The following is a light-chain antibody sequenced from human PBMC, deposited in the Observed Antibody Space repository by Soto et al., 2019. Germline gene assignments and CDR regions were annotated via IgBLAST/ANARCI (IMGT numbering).Light chain of an antibody. J-gene: IGKJ1*01. CDR3: QHYNSYSEA. Sequence: EIVLTQSPAIFSLSPGEKATLSCRASQSVSGSLGWYQQKPGQAPRLIIYDASVRATGIPARFSGSGSGTEFTLTISSLQPDDFATYYCQHYNSYSEAFGQGTKVDIK. V-gene: IGKV3-11*01. CDR2: DAS. CDR1: QSVSGS.